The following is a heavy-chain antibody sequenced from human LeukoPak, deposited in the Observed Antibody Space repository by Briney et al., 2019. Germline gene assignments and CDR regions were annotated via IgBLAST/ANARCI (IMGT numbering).Heavy chain of an antibody. Sequence: SQTLSLTCAISGDSVSSNSAAWSCIRQSPSRGLEWLGRTYYRSKWYNDYAVSVKSRIIIDPDTSKNQFSLQLNSVTPEDTAVYYCARAVAGTLDYWGQGTLVTVSS. D-gene: IGHD6-19*01. J-gene: IGHJ4*02. V-gene: IGHV6-1*01. CDR1: GDSVSSNSAA. CDR2: TYYRSKWYN. CDR3: ARAVAGTLDY.